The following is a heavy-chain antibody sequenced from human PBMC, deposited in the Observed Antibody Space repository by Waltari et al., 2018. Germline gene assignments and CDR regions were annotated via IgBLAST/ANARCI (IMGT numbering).Heavy chain of an antibody. CDR1: GGSFSGYY. CDR2: INQIGRT. Sequence: QVQLQQWGAGLLKPSETLSLTCAVYGGSFSGYYWSWIRQPPGKGLEWIGEINQIGRTNYNPSLKSRVTISVDTSKNQFSLKLSSGTAADTAVYYCARNGEGGSRALDYWGQGTLVTVSS. J-gene: IGHJ4*02. D-gene: IGHD3-16*01. CDR3: ARNGEGGSRALDY. V-gene: IGHV4-34*01.